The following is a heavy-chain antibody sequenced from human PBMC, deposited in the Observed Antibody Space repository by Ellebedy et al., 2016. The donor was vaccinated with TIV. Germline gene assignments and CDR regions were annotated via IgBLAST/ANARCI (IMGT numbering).Heavy chain of an antibody. CDR1: GYTFTSFG. CDR2: ISWYNGNT. CDR3: ARGGNYYTSSGDYRYYFDY. Sequence: AASVKVSCKASGYTFTSFGIIWVRQAPGQGLEWMGWISWYNGNTKYGQTFQGRLTMTTDTSTSIAYMELRSLRPDDTAVYFCARGGNYYTSSGDYRYYFDYWGQGTLVTVSS. V-gene: IGHV1-18*01. D-gene: IGHD2-21*02. J-gene: IGHJ4*02.